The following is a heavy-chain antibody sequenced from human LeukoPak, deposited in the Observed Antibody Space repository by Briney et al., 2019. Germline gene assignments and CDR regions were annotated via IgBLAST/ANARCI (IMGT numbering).Heavy chain of an antibody. CDR3: ARGGWSPDY. D-gene: IGHD6-19*01. V-gene: IGHV3-7*01. CDR1: GFTLSTSW. CDR2: IKQDGSEK. J-gene: IGHJ4*02. Sequence: PGGSLRLSCAASGFTLSTSWMSWVRQAPGKGLEWVAYIKQDGSEKYYVDSVKGRFTISRDNAQSSLYLQMNSLRAEDTAVYYCARGGWSPDYWGQGTLVTVAS.